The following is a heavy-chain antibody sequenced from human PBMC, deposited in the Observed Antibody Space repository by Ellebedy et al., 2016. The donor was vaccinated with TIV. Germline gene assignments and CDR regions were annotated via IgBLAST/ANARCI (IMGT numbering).Heavy chain of an antibody. CDR2: VYPRDSDS. V-gene: IGHV5-51*01. J-gene: IGHJ6*02. CDR3: ARQITIFGVALGGMDV. CDR1: GYTFARYW. Sequence: GESLKISCQGSGYTFARYWIAWVRQMPGKGLEFMGIVYPRDSDSRYSPSFQGQVTLSADWSISTAYLQWDSLKASDTAMYYCARQITIFGVALGGMDVWGQGTTVTVSS. D-gene: IGHD3-3*01.